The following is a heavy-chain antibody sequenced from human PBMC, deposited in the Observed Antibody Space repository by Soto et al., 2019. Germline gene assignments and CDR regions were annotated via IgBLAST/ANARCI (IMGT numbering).Heavy chain of an antibody. J-gene: IGHJ4*02. Sequence: GGSLRLSCAASGFTFSSYAMSWVRQAPGKGLEWVSAISGSGGSTYYAGSVKGRFTISRDNSKNTLYLQMNSLRAEDTAVYYCAGLYSNYFDYWGQGTLVTVSS. V-gene: IGHV3-23*01. D-gene: IGHD4-4*01. CDR1: GFTFSSYA. CDR2: ISGSGGST. CDR3: AGLYSNYFDY.